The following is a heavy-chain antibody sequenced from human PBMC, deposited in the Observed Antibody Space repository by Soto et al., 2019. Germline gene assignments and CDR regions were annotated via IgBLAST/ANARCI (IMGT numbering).Heavy chain of an antibody. V-gene: IGHV4-34*01. CDR2: INHLGSI. J-gene: IGHJ6*03. D-gene: IGHD2-21*01. CDR3: ARGGISHWAYFYYMDV. CDR1: GGSLSDYF. Sequence: KPSETLSLTCVVSGGSLSDYFWSWIRQPPGMALEWIGEINHLGSINYNPSLKSRVTMSVDTSKNQFSLTLNSVTAADTATYYCARGGISHWAYFYYMDVWDGGTTVTVSS.